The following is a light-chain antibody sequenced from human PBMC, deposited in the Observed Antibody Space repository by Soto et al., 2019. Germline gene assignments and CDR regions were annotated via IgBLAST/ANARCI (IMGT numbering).Light chain of an antibody. CDR3: GSDTSSSKYV. CDR2: DVS. CDR1: MSDDGSYNY. V-gene: IGLV2-14*03. J-gene: IGLJ1*01. Sequence: QSVLTQPASVSGSAGPSITISWTGTMSDDGSYNYVSWYQQYPGKAPKLMMYDVSTRPSGDSDRLPLSKPATNASLAISGRRDEDEAEYYGGSDTSSSKYVFGTGTKVTVL.